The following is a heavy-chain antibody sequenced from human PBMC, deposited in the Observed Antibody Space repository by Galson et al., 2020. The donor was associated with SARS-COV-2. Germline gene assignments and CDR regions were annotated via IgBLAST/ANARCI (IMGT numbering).Heavy chain of an antibody. D-gene: IGHD3-9*01. V-gene: IGHV4-61*09. CDR1: GGSISSGNYY. Sequence: SETLSLTCTVSGGSISSGNYYCSWIRQPAGKGLEWIGHIYDTGSTSYNPSLRSRLTISMDTSKNQFSLKLSSVTAADTAVYYCARDFGTLTGYRYWGQGSLFTVSS. CDR3: ARDFGTLTGYRY. CDR2: IYDTGST. J-gene: IGHJ4*02.